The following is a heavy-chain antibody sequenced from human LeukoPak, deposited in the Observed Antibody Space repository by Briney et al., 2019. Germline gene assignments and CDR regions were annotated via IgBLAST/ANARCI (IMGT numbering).Heavy chain of an antibody. D-gene: IGHD5-12*01. J-gene: IGHJ3*02. CDR1: GFTFSSYA. Sequence: GGSLRLSCAASGFTFSSYAMSWVRQAPGKGLDWVSAISGSGGSTYYADSVKGRFTISRDNSKNTLYLQMNSLGAEDTAVYYCARGTGYAVLDIWGQGTMVTVSS. V-gene: IGHV3-23*01. CDR2: ISGSGGST. CDR3: ARGTGYAVLDI.